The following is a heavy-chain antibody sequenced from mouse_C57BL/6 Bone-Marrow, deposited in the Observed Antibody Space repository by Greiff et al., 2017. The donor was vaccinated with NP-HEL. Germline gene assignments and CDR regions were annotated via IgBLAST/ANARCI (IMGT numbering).Heavy chain of an antibody. Sequence: QVTLKVSGPGILQPSQTLSLTCSFSGFSLSTFGMGVGWIRQPPGKGLEWLAHIWWDDDKYYNPALKSRLTISKDTSKNQVFLKIANVDTADTATYYCAREYYGYGHWYFDVWGTGTTVTVSS. J-gene: IGHJ1*03. CDR3: AREYYGYGHWYFDV. CDR2: IWWDDDK. CDR1: GFSLSTFGMG. D-gene: IGHD2-2*01. V-gene: IGHV8-8*01.